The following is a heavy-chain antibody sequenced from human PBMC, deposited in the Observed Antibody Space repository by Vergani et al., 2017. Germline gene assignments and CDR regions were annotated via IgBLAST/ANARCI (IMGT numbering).Heavy chain of an antibody. V-gene: IGHV1-69*01. CDR1: GGTFSSYA. Sequence: VQLVQSGAEVKKPGSSVKVSCKASGGTFSSYAISWVRQAPGKGREWMGGISPIFGTANYGQKFQGRVTITADESTSTAYMELSRLRSDDTAVYYCASRELTGTSSYYYYYMDVGGKGTTVTVSS. D-gene: IGHD1-7*01. CDR2: ISPIFGTA. CDR3: ASRELTGTSSYYYYYMDV. J-gene: IGHJ6*03.